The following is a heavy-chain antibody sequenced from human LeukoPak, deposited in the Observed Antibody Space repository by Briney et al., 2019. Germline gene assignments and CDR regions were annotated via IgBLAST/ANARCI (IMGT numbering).Heavy chain of an antibody. Sequence: GGSLRLSCAVSGLTFSSSWMDWVRQAPGKGLEWVASINPDGNKKYSADSVKGRFTISRDNAENSLYLQMNSLRVEDAAFYYCARDLAYSRLDYWGQGMLVTVSS. CDR2: INPDGNKK. V-gene: IGHV3-7*01. CDR3: ARDLAYSRLDY. J-gene: IGHJ4*02. D-gene: IGHD5-18*01. CDR1: GLTFSSSW.